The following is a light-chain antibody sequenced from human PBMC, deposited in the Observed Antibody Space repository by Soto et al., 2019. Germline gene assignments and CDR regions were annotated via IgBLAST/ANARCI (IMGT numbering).Light chain of an antibody. J-gene: IGLJ1*01. V-gene: IGLV2-14*01. CDR2: EVS. CDR1: SSDVGGYNY. CDR3: SSYTSTSTPCV. Sequence: QSVLTQPASVSGSPGQSITISCTGTSSDVGGYNYVSWYQLHPGKAPKLIIYEVSHRPLGASNHFSGYKSGNTASLTISGLQAEDEADYYCSSYTSTSTPCVFGTGTKVTVL.